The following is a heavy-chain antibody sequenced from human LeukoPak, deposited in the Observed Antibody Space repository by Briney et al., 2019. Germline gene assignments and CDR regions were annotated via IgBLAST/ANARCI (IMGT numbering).Heavy chain of an antibody. D-gene: IGHD6-13*01. CDR3: ARVRRIAAAAIFTKTLDY. CDR1: GFTFSSYS. Sequence: GSLRLSCAASGFTFSSYSMNWVRQAPGKGLEWIGEINHSGSTNYNPSLKSRVTISVDTSKNQFSLKLSSVTAADTAVYYCARVRRIAAAAIFTKTLDYWGQGTLVTVSS. V-gene: IGHV4-34*01. J-gene: IGHJ4*02. CDR2: INHSGST.